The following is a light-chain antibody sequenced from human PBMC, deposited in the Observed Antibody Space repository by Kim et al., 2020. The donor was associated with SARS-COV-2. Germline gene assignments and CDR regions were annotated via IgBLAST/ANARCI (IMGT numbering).Light chain of an antibody. CDR3: QVWDSSTYV. Sequence: VPLGQTARITGGGNNIGSKNVHWYQQKPGQAPVLVIYRDSNRPSGIPERFSGSNSGNTATLTISRAQAGDEADYYCQVWDSSTYVFGTGTKVTVL. CDR2: RDS. J-gene: IGLJ1*01. V-gene: IGLV3-9*01. CDR1: NIGSKN.